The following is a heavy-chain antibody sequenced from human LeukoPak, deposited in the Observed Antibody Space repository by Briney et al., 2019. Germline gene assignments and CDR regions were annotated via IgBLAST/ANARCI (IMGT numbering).Heavy chain of an antibody. CDR1: GGTFVNYA. Sequence: ASVKVSCKTSGGTFVNYAINWVRQAPGQGLEWMGIINPSGGSTSYAQKFQGRITMTRDTSTSTVYMELSSLRSEDTAVYYCARFPNTAMVMGLEYYYYGMDVWGQGTTVTVSS. J-gene: IGHJ6*02. CDR3: ARFPNTAMVMGLEYYYYGMDV. V-gene: IGHV1-46*01. CDR2: INPSGGST. D-gene: IGHD5-18*01.